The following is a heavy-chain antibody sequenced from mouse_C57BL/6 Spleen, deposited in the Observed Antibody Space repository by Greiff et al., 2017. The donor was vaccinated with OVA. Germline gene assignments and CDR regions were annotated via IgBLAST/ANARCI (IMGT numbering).Heavy chain of an antibody. J-gene: IGHJ1*03. CDR3: AITTVVATRYFDV. CDR1: GFNIKNTY. V-gene: IGHV14-3*01. D-gene: IGHD1-1*01. CDR2: IDPANGNT. Sequence: EVQLQQSVAELVRPGASVKLSCTASGFNIKNTYMHWVKQRPEQGLEWIGRIDPANGNTKYAPKFQGKATITADTSSNTAYLQLSILTSEDTSIYYCAITTVVATRYFDVWGTGTTVTVSS.